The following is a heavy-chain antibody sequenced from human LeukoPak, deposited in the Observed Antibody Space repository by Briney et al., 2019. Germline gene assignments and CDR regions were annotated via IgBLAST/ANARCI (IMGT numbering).Heavy chain of an antibody. CDR3: ARDIPQRGYNYGYDY. V-gene: IGHV3-11*06. D-gene: IGHD5-18*01. J-gene: IGHJ4*02. Sequence: GGSLRLSCAASGXTFSDYYVSWIRQAPGKGQEWVSYISGSSYTNYADSVKGRFTISRDNAKNSLYLQMNSLRAEDTAVYYCARDIPQRGYNYGYDYWGQGTLVTVSS. CDR1: GXTFSDYY. CDR2: ISGSSYT.